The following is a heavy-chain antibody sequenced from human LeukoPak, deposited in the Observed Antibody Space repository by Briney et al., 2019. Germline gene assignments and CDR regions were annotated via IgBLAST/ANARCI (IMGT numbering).Heavy chain of an antibody. CDR2: TYYRSKGYN. Sequence: SQTLSLTCAISGDSVSSNSAAWNWIRQSPSRGLEWLGRTYYRSKGYNDYAVSVKSRITINPDTSKNQFSLQLNSVTPEDTAVYYCAREPLSPGTGPYYYYYGMDVWGQGTTVTVSS. CDR1: GDSVSSNSAA. D-gene: IGHD3-10*01. J-gene: IGHJ6*02. CDR3: AREPLSPGTGPYYYYYGMDV. V-gene: IGHV6-1*01.